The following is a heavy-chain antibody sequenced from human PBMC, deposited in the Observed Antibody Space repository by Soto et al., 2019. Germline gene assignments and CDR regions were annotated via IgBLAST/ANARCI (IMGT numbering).Heavy chain of an antibody. J-gene: IGHJ1*01. CDR1: GFTFSSYG. CDR3: AKTTVTTIRLEYFQH. CDR2: ISYDGSNK. D-gene: IGHD4-17*01. Sequence: GGSLRLSCAASGFTFSSYGMHWVRQAPGKGLEWVAVISYDGSNKYYADSVKGRFTISRDNSKNTLYLQMNSLRAEDTAVYYCAKTTVTTIRLEYFQHWGQGTLVTVSS. V-gene: IGHV3-30*18.